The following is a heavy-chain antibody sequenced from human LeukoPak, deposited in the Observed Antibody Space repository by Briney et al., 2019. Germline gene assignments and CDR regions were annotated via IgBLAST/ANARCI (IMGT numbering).Heavy chain of an antibody. CDR3: ARDSGITMVRGVIIPIYYMDV. J-gene: IGHJ6*03. Sequence: ASVKVSCKASGYTFTGYYMHWVRQAPGQGLEWMGWINPNSGGTNYAQKFQGRVTMTRDTSISTAYMELSRLRSDDTAVYYCARDSGITMVRGVIIPIYYMDVWGKGITVTISS. CDR1: GYTFTGYY. D-gene: IGHD3-10*01. CDR2: INPNSGGT. V-gene: IGHV1-2*02.